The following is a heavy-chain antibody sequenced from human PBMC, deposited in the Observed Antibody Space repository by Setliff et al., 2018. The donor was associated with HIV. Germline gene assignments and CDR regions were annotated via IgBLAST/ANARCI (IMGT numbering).Heavy chain of an antibody. CDR3: ARDSSRAYSYGTFDY. J-gene: IGHJ4*02. V-gene: IGHV3-7*03. Sequence: LRLSCAASGFTFSSYWMSWVRQAPGKGLEWVANIKQDGSEKYYVDSVKGRSTISRDNAKNSLYLQMNSLRAEDTAVYYCARDSSRAYSYGTFDYWGQGTLVTVSS. CDR1: GFTFSSYW. CDR2: IKQDGSEK. D-gene: IGHD5-18*01.